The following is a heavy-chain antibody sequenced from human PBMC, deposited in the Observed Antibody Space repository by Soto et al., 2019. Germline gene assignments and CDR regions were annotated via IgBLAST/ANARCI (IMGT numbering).Heavy chain of an antibody. CDR2: IYPGDSDT. CDR3: ARQYYGSGIDPHGMDV. J-gene: IGHJ6*02. D-gene: IGHD3-10*01. Sequence: PVESLKISCRGSGYSCTSYWIGWVRQMPGKGLEWMGIIYPGDSDTRYSPSFQGQVTISADKSISTAYLQWSSLKASDTAMYYCARQYYGSGIDPHGMDVWGQGTTVTVSS. CDR1: GYSCTSYW. V-gene: IGHV5-51*01.